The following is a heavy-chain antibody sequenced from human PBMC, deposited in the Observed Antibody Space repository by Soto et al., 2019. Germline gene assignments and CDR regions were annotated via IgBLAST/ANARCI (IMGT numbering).Heavy chain of an antibody. CDR2: FDPEDGET. J-gene: IGHJ4*02. V-gene: IGHV1-24*01. D-gene: IGHD3-3*01. CDR3: ATSSVNYDFWSGYSH. Sequence: KGLEWMGGFDPEDGETIYAQKFQGRVTMTEDTSTDTAYMELSSLRSEDTAVYYCATSSVNYDFWSGYSHWGQGTLVTVSS.